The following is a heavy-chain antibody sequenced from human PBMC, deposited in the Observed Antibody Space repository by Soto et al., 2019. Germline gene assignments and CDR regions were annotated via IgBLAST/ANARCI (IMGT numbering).Heavy chain of an antibody. V-gene: IGHV3-30*18. Sequence: QVRLVESGGGVVQPGKSLRLSCAASGFSFRSHGIHWVRQAPGKGLEWVAVISYDGSNSYYADSVKGRFTISRDNSNDALYLQMSSLGPEDTAVYFCAKDHRNGGSRLDYWGQGALVTVSS. CDR2: ISYDGSNS. CDR1: GFSFRSHG. J-gene: IGHJ4*02. CDR3: AKDHRNGGSRLDY. D-gene: IGHD2-15*01.